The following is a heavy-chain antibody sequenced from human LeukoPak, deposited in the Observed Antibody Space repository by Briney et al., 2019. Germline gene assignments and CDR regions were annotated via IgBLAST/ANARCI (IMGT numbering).Heavy chain of an antibody. CDR2: IYYSGST. V-gene: IGHV4-59*01. D-gene: IGHD1-1*01. CDR1: GGSISSYY. Sequence: SETLSLTCTVYGGSISSYYWSWIRQPPGKGLEWIGYIYYSGSTNYNPSLKSRVTISVDTSKNQFSLKLSSVTAADTAVYYCARLAKTGTTNWFDPWGQGTLVTVSS. J-gene: IGHJ5*02. CDR3: ARLAKTGTTNWFDP.